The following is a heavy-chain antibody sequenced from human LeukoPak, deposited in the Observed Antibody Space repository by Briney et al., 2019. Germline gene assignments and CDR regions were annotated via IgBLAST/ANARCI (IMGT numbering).Heavy chain of an antibody. D-gene: IGHD6-13*01. Sequence: GGSLRLSCTASGFTFSSYGMHWVRQAPGKGLEWVSSISRSSGYVFYADSMKGRFTVSRDNSKNSLYLQMNTLRAEDTAVYYCARFPEGSSTWSIDFWGQGTLVTVSS. J-gene: IGHJ4*02. CDR2: ISRSSGYV. CDR1: GFTFSSYG. V-gene: IGHV3-21*01. CDR3: ARFPEGSSTWSIDF.